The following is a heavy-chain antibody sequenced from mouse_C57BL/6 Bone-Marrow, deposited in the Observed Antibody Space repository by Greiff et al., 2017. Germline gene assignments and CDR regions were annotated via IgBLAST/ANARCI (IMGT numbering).Heavy chain of an antibody. CDR1: GYTFTSYW. CDR2: IEPSDSYT. CDR3: ARRAWYFAY. D-gene: IGHD3-3*01. J-gene: IGHJ2*01. V-gene: IGHV1-69*01. Sequence: VQLQQPGAELVMPGASVKLSCKASGYTFTSYWMHWVKQRPGKGLEWIGEIEPSDSYTNYNQKFKGKATLTVDKSSSTAYMQLSILTSEDSAVYYCARRAWYFAYCGQGTTLTVSS.